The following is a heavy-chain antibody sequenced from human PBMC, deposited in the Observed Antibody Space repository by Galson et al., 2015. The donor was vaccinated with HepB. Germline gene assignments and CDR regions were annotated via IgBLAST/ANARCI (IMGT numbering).Heavy chain of an antibody. Sequence: SLRLSCAASGFTFSDYYMYWIRLAPGQGLEWVSYISGSIIYTNYAESVKGRFTISRDNAKNSLYLQMNSLRAEDTAVYYCTRDMAVAGKPFYFYYGMDVWGQGTTVTVS. D-gene: IGHD6-19*01. V-gene: IGHV3-11*06. CDR2: ISGSIIYT. CDR3: TRDMAVAGKPFYFYYGMDV. J-gene: IGHJ6*02. CDR1: GFTFSDYY.